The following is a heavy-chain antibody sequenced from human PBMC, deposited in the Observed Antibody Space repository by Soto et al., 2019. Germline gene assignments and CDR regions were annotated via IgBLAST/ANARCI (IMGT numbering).Heavy chain of an antibody. Sequence: QVHLVQSGAEVKKPGASVKVSCKASGYTFTNYDINWVRQAPGQGLEWMGWISTYTGNTNYAQKLQGRVTMTTDTXTXTXXMGLRSLRSDDTAVYYCARGYYYGSGRPTPGGMDVWGQGTTVTVSS. CDR3: ARGYYYGSGRPTPGGMDV. CDR2: ISTYTGNT. CDR1: GYTFTNYD. J-gene: IGHJ6*02. D-gene: IGHD3-10*01. V-gene: IGHV1-18*01.